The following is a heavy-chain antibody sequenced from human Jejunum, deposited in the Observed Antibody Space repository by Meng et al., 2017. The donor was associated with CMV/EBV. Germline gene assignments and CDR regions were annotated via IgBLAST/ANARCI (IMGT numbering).Heavy chain of an antibody. V-gene: IGHV1-18*01. D-gene: IGHD3-3*01. CDR3: TKAGGVSIFGVIDDP. J-gene: IGHJ5*02. Sequence: SGYTVYTHGITWGRQAPGQGLEWKGWVSGYNGETKYAQKFQGRVTMTTDTSTRTAYMDLRSLISDDTAIYYCTKAGGVSIFGVIDDPWGQGTLVNVSS. CDR2: VSGYNGET. CDR1: GYTVYTHG.